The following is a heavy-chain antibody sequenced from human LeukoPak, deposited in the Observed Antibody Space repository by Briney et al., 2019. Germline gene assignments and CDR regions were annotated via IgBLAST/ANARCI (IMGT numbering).Heavy chain of an antibody. Sequence: PGGSLRLSCPASGFSFGSYRMNWVRQAPGKGLAWVSSISSSGTYLYYADSVNERFTISRDNGKNSLFLQMSSLRAEDTDVYYCTRGGGSCSPSSCFNNYFDYWGQGTLVTVSS. CDR1: GFSFGSYR. D-gene: IGHD2-2*01. V-gene: IGHV3-21*01. J-gene: IGHJ4*02. CDR3: TRGGGSCSPSSCFNNYFDY. CDR2: ISSSGTYL.